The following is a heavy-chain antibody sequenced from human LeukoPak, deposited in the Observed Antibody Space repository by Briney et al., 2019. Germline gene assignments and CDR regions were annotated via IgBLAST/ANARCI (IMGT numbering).Heavy chain of an antibody. J-gene: IGHJ4*02. V-gene: IGHV3-7*01. CDR2: INKDGSEK. Sequence: GGSLRLSFAASEFTFSGYWMNWVRQAPGKGPEWVANINKDGSEKHYVDSVKGRFTISRDNAKNSLFLQMNSLRVEDAAVFYCARDGFVGAADYWGQGTLVTVSS. CDR3: ARDGFVGAADY. CDR1: EFTFSGYW. D-gene: IGHD6-13*01.